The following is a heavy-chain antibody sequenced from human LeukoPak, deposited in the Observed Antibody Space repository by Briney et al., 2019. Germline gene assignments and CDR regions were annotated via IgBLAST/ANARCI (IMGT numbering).Heavy chain of an antibody. J-gene: IGHJ4*02. Sequence: GGSLRLSCAASGFSFNSYWMSWVRQTPGEGLEWVANIKQDESEKYYVASVKGRFTISRDNTKNSLYLQINRLRADDTAVYYCARGAYYFGYWGQGTLVSVSS. CDR3: ARGAYYFGY. V-gene: IGHV3-7*01. CDR2: IKQDESEK. CDR1: GFSFNSYW.